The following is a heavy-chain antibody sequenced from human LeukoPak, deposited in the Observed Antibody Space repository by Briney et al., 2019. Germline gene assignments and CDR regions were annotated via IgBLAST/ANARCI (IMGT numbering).Heavy chain of an antibody. CDR3: ARLQVYYFDY. CDR1: GGSISSYY. V-gene: IGHV4-59*08. J-gene: IGHJ4*02. Sequence: PSETLSLTCTVSGGSISSYYWSWIRQPPGKGLEWIGYIYYSGSTNYNPSLKSRVTISVDTSKNQFSRKLSSVTAADTAVYYCARLQVYYFDYWGQGTLVTVSS. D-gene: IGHD2-8*01. CDR2: IYYSGST.